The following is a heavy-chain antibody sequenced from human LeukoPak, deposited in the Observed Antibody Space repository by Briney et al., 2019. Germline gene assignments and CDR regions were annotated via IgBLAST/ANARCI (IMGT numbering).Heavy chain of an antibody. CDR1: GFTVSDNY. D-gene: IGHD3/OR15-3a*01. CDR2: IYTGGSA. CDR3: ARDPLGLDALDT. V-gene: IGHV3-66*02. J-gene: IGHJ3*02. Sequence: QPGGSLRLSCAASGFTVSDNYMSWVHQAPGKGLEWVSVIYTGGSAFYADSVKGRFTISRDNSKNTLYLQMNSLRPEDTAVYFCARDPLGLDALDTWGQGTMVTVSS.